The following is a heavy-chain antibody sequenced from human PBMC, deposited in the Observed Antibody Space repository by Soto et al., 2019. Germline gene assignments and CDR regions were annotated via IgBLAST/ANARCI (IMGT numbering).Heavy chain of an antibody. V-gene: IGHV4-61*01. CDR3: AREFPYYVSSDSYLDY. Sequence: PSETLSLTCTVSCGSVSSDTHYWSWIRQPPGKRLEWIGFIYSSGSTNYNPSLKSRVTMSVDTSKNQFSLHLNSVTPEDTAVYYCAREFPYYVSSDSYLDYWGQGALVTVSS. CDR1: CGSVSSDTHY. D-gene: IGHD3-16*01. J-gene: IGHJ4*02. CDR2: IYSSGST.